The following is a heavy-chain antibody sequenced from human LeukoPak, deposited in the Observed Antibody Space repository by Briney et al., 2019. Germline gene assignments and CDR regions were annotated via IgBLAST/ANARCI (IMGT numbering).Heavy chain of an antibody. J-gene: IGHJ6*04. CDR1: GFTFSSYA. CDR3: ARDNRPGLQGDV. D-gene: IGHD1-14*01. V-gene: IGHV3-23*01. CDR2: ISGSGGST. Sequence: GGSLRLSCAASGFTFSSYAMSWVRQAPGKGLEWVSAISGSGGSTYYADSVKGRFTISRDNSKNTLYLQMNSLRAEDTAVYYCARDNRPGLQGDVWGKGTTVTISP.